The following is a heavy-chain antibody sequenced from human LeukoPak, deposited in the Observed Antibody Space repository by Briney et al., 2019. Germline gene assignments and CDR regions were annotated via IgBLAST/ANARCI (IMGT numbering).Heavy chain of an antibody. J-gene: IGHJ4*02. Sequence: GGSLRLSCAASGFTFSSYAMHWVRQAPGKGLEWVAVISYDGSNKYYADSVKGRFTISRDNSKNTLYLQMNSLRAEDTAVYYCARVRYSYGYTLDYWGQGTLVTVSS. CDR1: GFTFSSYA. D-gene: IGHD5-18*01. V-gene: IGHV3-30-3*01. CDR3: ARVRYSYGYTLDY. CDR2: ISYDGSNK.